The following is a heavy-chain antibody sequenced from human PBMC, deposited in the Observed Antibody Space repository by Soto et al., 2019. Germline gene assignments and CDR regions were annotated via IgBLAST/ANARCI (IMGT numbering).Heavy chain of an antibody. Sequence: SETLSLTCTVSGGSISSYFWSWIRQPPGKGLEWIGFIYYSGSTNYNPSLKSRVTISVDKSKNQFSLTLNSVTAADTAVYYCERGVDRQWADYWGQGTLVTVSS. CDR1: GGSISSYF. V-gene: IGHV4-59*01. J-gene: IGHJ4*02. D-gene: IGHD6-19*01. CDR2: IYYSGST. CDR3: ERGVDRQWADY.